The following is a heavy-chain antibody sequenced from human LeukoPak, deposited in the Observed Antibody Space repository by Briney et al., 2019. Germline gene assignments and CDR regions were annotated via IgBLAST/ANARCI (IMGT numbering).Heavy chain of an antibody. V-gene: IGHV4-34*01. J-gene: IGHJ5*02. CDR3: ARSRGQQLINWFDP. CDR1: GGSLSGYY. Sequence: PSETLSLTCAVYGGSLSGYYWSWIRQPPGKGLEWIGEINHSGSTNYNPSLKSRVTISVDTSKNQFSLKLSSVTAADTAVYYCARSRGQQLINWFDPWGQGTLVTVSS. CDR2: INHSGST. D-gene: IGHD6-13*01.